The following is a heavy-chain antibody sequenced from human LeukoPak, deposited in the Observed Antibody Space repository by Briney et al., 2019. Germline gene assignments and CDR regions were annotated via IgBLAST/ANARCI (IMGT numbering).Heavy chain of an antibody. CDR1: GYTFTSYD. J-gene: IGHJ4*02. D-gene: IGHD1-26*01. V-gene: IGHV1-8*01. CDR2: MNPNSGNT. CDR3: ARGWVSIVGATGKDGDY. Sequence: ASVKVSCKASGYTFTSYDINWVRQATGQGLEWMGWMNPNSGNTGYAQKFQGRVTMTRNTSISTAYMELSSLRSEDTAVYYCARGWVSIVGATGKDGDYWGQGTLVTVS.